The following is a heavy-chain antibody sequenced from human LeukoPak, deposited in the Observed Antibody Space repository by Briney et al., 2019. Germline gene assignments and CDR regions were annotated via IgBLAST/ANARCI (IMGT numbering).Heavy chain of an antibody. CDR2: IYYSGST. D-gene: IGHD3-22*01. V-gene: IGHV4-31*03. J-gene: IGHJ3*02. CDR1: GGSISSGGYY. CDR3: ARSDSYDSSGFGLDAFDI. Sequence: SETLSLTCTVSGGSISSGGYYWSWIRQHPGKGLEWIGYIYYSGSTYYNPSLKSRVTISVDTSKNQFSLKLSSVTAADTAVYYCARSDSYDSSGFGLDAFDIWGQGTMVTVSS.